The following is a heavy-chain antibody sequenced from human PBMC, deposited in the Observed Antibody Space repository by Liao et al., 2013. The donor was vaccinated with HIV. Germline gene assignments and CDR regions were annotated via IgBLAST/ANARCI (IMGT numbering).Heavy chain of an antibody. CDR1: GASISSSSYY. CDR2: IYTSGNT. D-gene: IGHD3-10*01. J-gene: IGHJ4*02. V-gene: IGHV4-39*07. CDR3: ARLRRSGKHS. Sequence: QLQLQESGPGLVKPSETLSLTCTVSGASISSSSYYWGWIRQPPGKGLEWIGRIYTSGNTDYNPSLKSRVTISLDTSNNQFSLKLSSVTAADTAVYYCARLRRSGKHSWGQGTLVTVSS.